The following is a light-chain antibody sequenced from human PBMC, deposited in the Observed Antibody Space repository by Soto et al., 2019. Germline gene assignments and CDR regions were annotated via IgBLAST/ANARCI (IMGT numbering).Light chain of an antibody. CDR1: QSVSNN. CDR3: QQYNDWWT. Sequence: EIVMTQSPATLSVSPGESATLSCRASQSVSNNLTWYQQKPGQPPRLLIYGASTRATGVPGRFSGSGSGTELTLTISSLKYEDFEVYYCQQYNDWWTFGQGTKVDIK. V-gene: IGKV3-15*01. J-gene: IGKJ1*01. CDR2: GAS.